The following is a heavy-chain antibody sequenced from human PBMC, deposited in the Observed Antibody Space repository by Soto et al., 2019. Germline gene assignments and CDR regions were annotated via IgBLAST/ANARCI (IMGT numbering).Heavy chain of an antibody. D-gene: IGHD3-16*01. CDR1: GFTVSSNY. CDR2: IYSGGST. V-gene: IGHV3-66*01. CDR3: ARDRGSYGMDV. Sequence: EVQLVESGGGLVQPGGSLRLSCAASGFTVSSNYMSWVRQAPGKGLEWVSVIYSGGSTYYADSVKGRFTISRDNSKNPLNLQMNSLRAEDTAVYYCARDRGSYGMDVWGQGTTVTVSS. J-gene: IGHJ6*02.